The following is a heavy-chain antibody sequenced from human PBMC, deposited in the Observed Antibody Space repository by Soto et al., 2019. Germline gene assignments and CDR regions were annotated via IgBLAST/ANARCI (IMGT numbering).Heavy chain of an antibody. J-gene: IGHJ2*01. Sequence: EVQLVESGGGLVKPGGSLRLSCAASGFTFSNAWMNWVRQAPGKGLEWVGRIKSKNDGGTTDYAAPVKGRFTISRHDSKNTLYLQMNSLKTEDTAVYYCQLMVYSPYWYLDLWGRGTLVTVSS. CDR3: QLMVYSPYWYLDL. D-gene: IGHD2-8*01. CDR2: IKSKNDGGTT. V-gene: IGHV3-15*07. CDR1: GFTFSNAW.